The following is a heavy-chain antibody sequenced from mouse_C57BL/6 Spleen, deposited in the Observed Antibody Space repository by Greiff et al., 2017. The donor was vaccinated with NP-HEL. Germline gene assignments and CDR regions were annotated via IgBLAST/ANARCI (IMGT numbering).Heavy chain of an antibody. CDR3: ARRGYYSNYYYYAMDY. CDR1: GYTFTDYY. CDR2: INPNNGGT. Sequence: VQLQQSGPELVKPGASVKISCKASGYTFTDYYMNWVKQSHGKSLEWIGDINPNNGGTSYNQKFKGKATLTVDKSSSTAYMELRSLTSEDSAVYYCARRGYYSNYYYYAMDYWGQGTSVTVSS. V-gene: IGHV1-26*01. D-gene: IGHD2-5*01. J-gene: IGHJ4*01.